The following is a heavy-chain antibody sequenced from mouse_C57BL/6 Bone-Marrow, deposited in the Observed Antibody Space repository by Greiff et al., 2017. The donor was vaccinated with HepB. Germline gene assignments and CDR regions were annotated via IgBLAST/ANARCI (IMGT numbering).Heavy chain of an antibody. CDR1: GYTFTDYN. V-gene: IGHV1-18*01. D-gene: IGHD4-1*01. CDR2: INPNNGGT. Sequence: VHVKQSGPELVKPGASVKIPCKASGYTFTDYNMDWVKQSHGKSLEWIGDINPNNGGTIYNQKFKGKATLTVDKSSSTAYMELRSLTSEDTAVYYCARVWDGYFDVWGTGTTVTVSS. CDR3: ARVWDGYFDV. J-gene: IGHJ1*03.